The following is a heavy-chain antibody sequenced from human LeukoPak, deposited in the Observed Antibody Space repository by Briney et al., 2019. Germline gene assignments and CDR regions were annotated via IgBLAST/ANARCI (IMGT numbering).Heavy chain of an antibody. D-gene: IGHD3-10*01. CDR3: ARTYYYGSGTKGTPFDY. J-gene: IGHJ4*02. CDR1: GGSFSGYY. Sequence: PSETLSLTCAVYGGSFSGYYWSWIRQPPGKGLEWIGEINHSGSTNYNPSLKSRVTISVDTSKNQFSLKLSSVTAADTAVYYCARTYYYGSGTKGTPFDYWGQGTLVTVSS. V-gene: IGHV4-34*01. CDR2: INHSGST.